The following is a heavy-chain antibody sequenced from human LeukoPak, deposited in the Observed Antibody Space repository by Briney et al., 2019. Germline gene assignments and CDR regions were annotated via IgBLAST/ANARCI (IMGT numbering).Heavy chain of an antibody. CDR3: ARPFLGLRSAHYYYYGMDV. CDR1: GFTFSSYS. J-gene: IGHJ6*02. V-gene: IGHV3-48*04. CDR2: ISSSSSTI. Sequence: PGGSLRLSCAASGFTFSSYSMNWVRQAPGKGLEWVSYISSSSSTIYYADSVKGRFTISRDNAKNSLYLQMNSLRAEDTAVYYCARPFLGLRSAHYYYYGMDVWGQGTTVTVSS. D-gene: IGHD5-12*01.